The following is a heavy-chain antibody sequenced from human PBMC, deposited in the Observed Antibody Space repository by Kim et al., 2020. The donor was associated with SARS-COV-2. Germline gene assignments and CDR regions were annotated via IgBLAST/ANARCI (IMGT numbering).Heavy chain of an antibody. Sequence: SVKVSCKASGGTFSSYAISWVRQAPGQGLEWMGGIIPIFGTANYAQKFQGRVTITADESTSTAYMELSSLRSEDTAVYYCARGKNYYDSSGYYYIPYWGQGTLVTVSS. D-gene: IGHD3-22*01. CDR3: ARGKNYYDSSGYYYIPY. CDR1: GGTFSSYA. V-gene: IGHV1-69*13. CDR2: IIPIFGTA. J-gene: IGHJ4*02.